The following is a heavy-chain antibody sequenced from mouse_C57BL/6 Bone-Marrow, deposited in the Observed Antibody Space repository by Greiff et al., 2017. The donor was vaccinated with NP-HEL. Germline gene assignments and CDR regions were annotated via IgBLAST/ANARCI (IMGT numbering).Heavy chain of an antibody. CDR1: GYSITSDY. D-gene: IGHD1-1*01. CDR2: ISYSGST. J-gene: IGHJ1*03. V-gene: IGHV3-8*01. Sequence: EVKLMESGPGLAKPSQTLSLTCSVTGYSITSDYWNWIRKFPGNKLEYMGYISYSGSTYYNPSLKSRISITRDTSKNQYYLQLNSVTTEDTATYYCARCAPPPITTVVATRGWYFDVWGTGTTVTVSS. CDR3: ARCAPPPITTVVATRGWYFDV.